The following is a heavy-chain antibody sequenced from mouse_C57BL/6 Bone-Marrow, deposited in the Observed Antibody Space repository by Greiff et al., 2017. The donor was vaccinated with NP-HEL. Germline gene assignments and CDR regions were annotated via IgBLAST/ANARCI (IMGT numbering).Heavy chain of an antibody. CDR3: APFITTVVAPFAY. Sequence: DVQLVESGAELVKPGASVKLSCTASGFNIKDYYMHWVKQRTEQGLEWIGRIDPEDGETKYAPKFQGKATITADTSSNTAYLQLSSLTSEDTAVYYCAPFITTVVAPFAYWGQGTLVTVSA. D-gene: IGHD1-1*01. V-gene: IGHV14-2*01. CDR2: IDPEDGET. CDR1: GFNIKDYY. J-gene: IGHJ3*01.